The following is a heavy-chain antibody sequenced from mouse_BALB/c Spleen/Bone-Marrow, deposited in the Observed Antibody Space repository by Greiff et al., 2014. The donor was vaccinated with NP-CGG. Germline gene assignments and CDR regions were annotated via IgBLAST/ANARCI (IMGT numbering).Heavy chain of an antibody. Sequence: VQLQQSGPELVKPGASVKVSCKASGYEFTSYNMYWVKQSHGKSLEWIGYIDPYNGATSYNQKFKGKATLTVDKSSSTAYMHLNSLTSEDSAAYYCSRREPSDWYFDVWGAGTTVTVSS. CDR1: GYEFTSYN. J-gene: IGHJ1*01. CDR3: SRREPSDWYFDV. CDR2: IDPYNGAT. V-gene: IGHV1S135*01.